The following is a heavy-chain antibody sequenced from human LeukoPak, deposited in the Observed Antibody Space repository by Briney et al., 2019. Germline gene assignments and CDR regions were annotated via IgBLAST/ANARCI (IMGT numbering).Heavy chain of an antibody. CDR2: ISSSSSYI. CDR1: GFTFSSYS. Sequence: GGSLRVSCAASGFTFSSYSMNWVRQAPGKGLEWVSPISSSSSYIYYADSVKGRFSISRDNAKNSLYLQMNSLRAEDTAVYYCARDLTMVRGVIPYAFDIWGQGTMVTVSS. V-gene: IGHV3-21*01. D-gene: IGHD3-10*01. CDR3: ARDLTMVRGVIPYAFDI. J-gene: IGHJ3*02.